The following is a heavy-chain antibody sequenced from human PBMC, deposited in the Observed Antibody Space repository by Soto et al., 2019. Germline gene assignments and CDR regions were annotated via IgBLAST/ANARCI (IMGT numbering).Heavy chain of an antibody. D-gene: IGHD2-15*01. Sequence: GGSMRFSCVAPVFTFSISAMSWVCQAPGKGLEWVSTISGSGDSTYYADSVRGRFSISRDNSKNTLYLQMNSLRAEDTAVYYCAKETLGYCSSGSCRIDYWGQGTLVTVPQ. CDR2: ISGSGDST. J-gene: IGHJ4*02. CDR1: VFTFSISA. V-gene: IGHV3-23*01. CDR3: AKETLGYCSSGSCRIDY.